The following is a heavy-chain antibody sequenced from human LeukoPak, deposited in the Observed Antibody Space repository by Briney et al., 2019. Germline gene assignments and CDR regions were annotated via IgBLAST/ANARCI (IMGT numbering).Heavy chain of an antibody. CDR3: ARLHYDILTGYYNWFDP. CDR2: IYYSGST. CDR1: GGSISSGGYS. Sequence: PSETLSLTCAVSGGSISSGGYSWSWIRQPPGKGLEWIGYIYYSGSTNYNPSLKSRVTISVDTSKNQFSLKLSSVTAADTAVYYCARLHYDILTGYYNWFDPWGQGTLVTVSS. V-gene: IGHV4-61*08. J-gene: IGHJ5*02. D-gene: IGHD3-9*01.